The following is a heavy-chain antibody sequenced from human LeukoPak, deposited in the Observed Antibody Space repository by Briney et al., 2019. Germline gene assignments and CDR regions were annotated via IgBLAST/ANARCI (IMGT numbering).Heavy chain of an antibody. Sequence: PSETLSLTCTVSGDPVSRGSYYWRWLRQPPGKELEWIGYVYHTGSTNYNPSLKSRVTISVDTSKNEFSLKMTSVTAADTAVYYCARGFASGWYSRYDPWGQGTLVTVSS. J-gene: IGHJ5*02. CDR1: GDPVSRGSYY. CDR2: VYHTGST. D-gene: IGHD6-19*01. V-gene: IGHV4-61*01. CDR3: ARGFASGWYSRYDP.